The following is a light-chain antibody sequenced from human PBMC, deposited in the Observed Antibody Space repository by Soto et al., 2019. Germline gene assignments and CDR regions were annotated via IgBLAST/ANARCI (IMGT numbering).Light chain of an antibody. V-gene: IGKV3-15*01. J-gene: IGKJ3*01. CDR2: GAS. Sequence: EIVLTQSPATLSVSPGDRATLSCRASQSISNKLAWYQQKPGQAPSLLTYGASTRATGIPARFSGSGSGTYFTLTISSLQSEDFAVYYCQQYSDWPFTFGPGTKVYMK. CDR3: QQYSDWPFT. CDR1: QSISNK.